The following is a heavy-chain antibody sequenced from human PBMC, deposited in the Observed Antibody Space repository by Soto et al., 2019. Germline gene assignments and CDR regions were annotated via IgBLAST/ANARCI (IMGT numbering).Heavy chain of an antibody. J-gene: IGHJ4*02. CDR2: TRSKAYGGTT. Sequence: TGGSLRLSCTASGFTFGDYAMSWFRQAPGKGLEWVGFTRSKAYGGTTEYAASVKGRFTISRDDSKSIAYLQMNSLKTEDTAVYCCTREGNYYDSSGLLGYWGQGTLVTVSS. CDR1: GFTFGDYA. CDR3: TREGNYYDSSGLLGY. D-gene: IGHD3-22*01. V-gene: IGHV3-49*03.